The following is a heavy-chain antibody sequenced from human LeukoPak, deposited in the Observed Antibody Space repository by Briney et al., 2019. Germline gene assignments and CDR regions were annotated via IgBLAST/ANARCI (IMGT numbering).Heavy chain of an antibody. CDR3: ARSGGYGYYYYMDV. J-gene: IGHJ6*03. Sequence: SETLSLTCSVSGGSISSSSYYWGWIRQPPGKGLEWIGSISSYSGSTYYNPSLKSRVTISVDTSKNQFSLKLSSVTAADTAVYYCARSGGYGYYYYMDVWGKGTTVTVSS. V-gene: IGHV4-39*07. D-gene: IGHD5-18*01. CDR1: GGSISSSSYY. CDR2: ISSYSGST.